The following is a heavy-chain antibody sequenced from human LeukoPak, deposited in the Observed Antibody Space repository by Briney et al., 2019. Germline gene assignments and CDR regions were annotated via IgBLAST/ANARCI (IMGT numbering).Heavy chain of an antibody. CDR3: ARTRSGYEPPYGY. CDR2: ISAYNGNT. J-gene: IGHJ4*02. Sequence: ASVKVSCKASGYTFTGYYMHWVRQAPGQGLEWMGWISAYNGNTNYAQKLQGRVTMTTDTSTSTAYMELRSLRSDDTAVYYCARTRSGYEPPYGYWGQGTLVTVSS. CDR1: GYTFTGYY. D-gene: IGHD5-12*01. V-gene: IGHV1-18*04.